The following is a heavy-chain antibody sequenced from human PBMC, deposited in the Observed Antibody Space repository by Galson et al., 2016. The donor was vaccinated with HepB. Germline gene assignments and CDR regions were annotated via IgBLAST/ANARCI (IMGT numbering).Heavy chain of an antibody. CDR2: IYYSGST. J-gene: IGHJ4*02. CDR3: ARGEIAAAAHIDY. V-gene: IGHV4-59*01. Sequence: SETLSLTCTVSGGSISIYYWSWIRQPPGKGLEYIGYIYYSGSTNYNPSLKSRVTISVDTSKNQFSLKLSSVTAADTAVYYCARGEIAAAAHIDYWGQGTLVTVSS. CDR1: GGSISIYY. D-gene: IGHD6-13*01.